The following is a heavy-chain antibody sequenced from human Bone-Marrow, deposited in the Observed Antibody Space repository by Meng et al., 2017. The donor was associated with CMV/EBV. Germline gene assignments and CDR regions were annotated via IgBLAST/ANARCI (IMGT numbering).Heavy chain of an antibody. V-gene: IGHV3-23*03. CDR3: AKALSGYCSSTSCYSEFFQH. Sequence: GESLKISCAASGFTFDDYAMHWVRQAPGKGLEWVSVIYSGGSSTYYADSVKGRFTISRDDSKNTLYLQMNILRVEDTAVYYCAKALSGYCSSTSCYSEFFQHWGQGTLVTVSS. D-gene: IGHD2-2*01. CDR2: IYSGGSST. J-gene: IGHJ1*01. CDR1: GFTFDDYA.